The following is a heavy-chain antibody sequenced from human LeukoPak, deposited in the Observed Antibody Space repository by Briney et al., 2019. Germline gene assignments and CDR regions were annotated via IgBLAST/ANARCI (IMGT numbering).Heavy chain of an antibody. Sequence: GASLKISCKGSGSSFPTYWIAWGRQLPGKGLEWMGIIYPDESNIRNSPSFQGQVTISADKSISTAYLQWSSLKASDTAMYYCARPPSRGYSSSFEYWGQGTLVTVSS. CDR2: IYPDESNI. V-gene: IGHV5-51*01. D-gene: IGHD2-2*03. CDR3: ARPPSRGYSSSFEY. CDR1: GSSFPTYW. J-gene: IGHJ4*02.